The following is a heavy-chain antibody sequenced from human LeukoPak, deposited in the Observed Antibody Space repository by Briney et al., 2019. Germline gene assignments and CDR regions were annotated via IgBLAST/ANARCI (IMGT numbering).Heavy chain of an antibody. CDR3: ATQRGSYLWGTDFDY. Sequence: APVKVSCKASGYTFTGYYMHWVRQAPGQGLEWMGWINPNSGGTNYAQKFQGRVTMTRDTSISTAYMELSRLRSDDTAVYYCATQRGSYLWGTDFDYWGQGTLVTVSS. V-gene: IGHV1-2*02. D-gene: IGHD3-16*01. J-gene: IGHJ4*02. CDR2: INPNSGGT. CDR1: GYTFTGYY.